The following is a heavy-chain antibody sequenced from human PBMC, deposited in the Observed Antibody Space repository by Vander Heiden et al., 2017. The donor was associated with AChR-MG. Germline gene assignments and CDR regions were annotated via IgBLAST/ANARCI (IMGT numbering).Heavy chain of an antibody. Sequence: QVQLQKSGPGLVKPSETLSLTCTVSGGSVSSGSYYWSWIRPPPGKGLEWIGYIYYSGSTNYNPSLKSRVTISVDTSKNQFSLKLSSVTAADTAVYYCARAQGGVTAAGTLLDYWGQGTLVTVSS. CDR2: IYYSGST. D-gene: IGHD6-13*01. V-gene: IGHV4-61*01. CDR3: ARAQGGVTAAGTLLDY. J-gene: IGHJ4*02. CDR1: GGSVSSGSYY.